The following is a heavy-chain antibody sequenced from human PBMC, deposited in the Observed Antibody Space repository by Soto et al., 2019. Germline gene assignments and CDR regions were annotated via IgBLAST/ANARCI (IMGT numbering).Heavy chain of an antibody. Sequence: GGSLRLSCAASGFTFSSYWMSWVRQAPGKGLEWVANIKQDGSEKYYVDSVKGRFTISRDNAKNSLYLQMNSLRAEDTAVYYYARRPSYYDSSGYSLNDAFDIWGQGTMVTVS. D-gene: IGHD3-22*01. J-gene: IGHJ3*02. CDR1: GFTFSSYW. V-gene: IGHV3-7*01. CDR2: IKQDGSEK. CDR3: ARRPSYYDSSGYSLNDAFDI.